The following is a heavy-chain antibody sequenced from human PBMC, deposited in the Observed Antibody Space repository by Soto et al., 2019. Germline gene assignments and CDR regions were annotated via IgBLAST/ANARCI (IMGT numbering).Heavy chain of an antibody. D-gene: IGHD3-22*01. J-gene: IGHJ4*02. CDR1: RFTFNTYA. Sequence: LRLSCAASRFTFNTYAMICVRQAPGKGLEWVSTISSSGGNTYYADSVKGRFTISRDNSKNTLFLQMNSLRAEDTAVYHCAKVYFYDNSGLSYWGQGTLVTVSS. CDR2: ISSSGGNT. CDR3: AKVYFYDNSGLSY. V-gene: IGHV3-23*01.